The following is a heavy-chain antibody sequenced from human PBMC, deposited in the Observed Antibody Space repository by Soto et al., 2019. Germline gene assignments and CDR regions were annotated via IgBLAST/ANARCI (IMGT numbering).Heavy chain of an antibody. V-gene: IGHV1-69*13. CDR2: FIPIFGTA. CDR3: ASAKYCSGHRCNYSAFEF. Sequence: GASVKVSCKASGDTFSRYAVSWVRQAPGQGLEWMGGFIPIFGTANYAQKLQGRVMITADESTNTAYMELSSLRSEDTALYYCASAKYCSGHRCNYSAFEFWGQGTMVTVSS. D-gene: IGHD2-15*01. J-gene: IGHJ3*01. CDR1: GDTFSRYA.